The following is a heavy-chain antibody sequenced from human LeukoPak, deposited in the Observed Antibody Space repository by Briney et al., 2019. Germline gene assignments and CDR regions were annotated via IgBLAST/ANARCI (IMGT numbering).Heavy chain of an antibody. CDR3: ARGSPFDY. J-gene: IGHJ4*02. V-gene: IGHV4-30-4*01. CDR1: GGSISGSDYY. CDR2: IYYSGST. Sequence: SETLSLTCSVSGGSISGSDYYWSWIRQPPGKGLEWIGYIYYSGSTYYNPSLKSRVTISVDTSKNQFSLKLSSVTAADTAVYYCARGSPFDYWGQGTLVTVSS.